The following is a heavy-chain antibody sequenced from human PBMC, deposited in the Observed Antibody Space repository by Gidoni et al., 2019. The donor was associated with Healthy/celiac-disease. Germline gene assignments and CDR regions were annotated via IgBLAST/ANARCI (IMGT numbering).Heavy chain of an antibody. CDR3: ARRLSSGYYADY. D-gene: IGHD3-22*01. V-gene: IGHV3-21*01. CDR2: ISSSSSYI. CDR1: GFTFSSYS. Sequence: EVQLVESGGGLVKPGGSLRLSCAASGFTFSSYSMNWVRQAPGKGLEWVSSISSSSSYIYYADSVKGRFTISRDNAKNSLYLQMNSLRAEDTAVYYCARRLSSGYYADYWGQGTLVTVSS. J-gene: IGHJ4*02.